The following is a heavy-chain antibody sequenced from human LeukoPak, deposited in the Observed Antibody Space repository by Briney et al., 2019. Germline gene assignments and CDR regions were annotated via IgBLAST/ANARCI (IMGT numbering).Heavy chain of an antibody. V-gene: IGHV1-8*01. CDR2: MSPNSGNT. D-gene: IGHD5-18*01. CDR3: ARGRPDTSVPRTYYMDV. CDR1: GYTFTSFD. J-gene: IGHJ6*03. Sequence: ASVKVSCKASGYTFTSFDIFWVRQATGQGLEWMGWMSPNSGNTGSAQKFQGRVTFARDTSISTSFMELSSLRSEDTAIYYCARGRPDTSVPRTYYMDVWGKGTTVTVSS.